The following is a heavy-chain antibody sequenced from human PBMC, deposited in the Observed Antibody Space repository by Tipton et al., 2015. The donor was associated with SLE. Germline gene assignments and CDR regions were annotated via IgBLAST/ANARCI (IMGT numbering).Heavy chain of an antibody. CDR3: ARNGFYSPDY. CDR1: SGSISSSDW. J-gene: IGHJ4*02. CDR2: IYRSGSA. D-gene: IGHD3-22*01. V-gene: IGHV4-4*02. Sequence: TLSLTCAVSSGSISSSDWWSWVRQPPGKGLEWIGEIYRSGSATYNPSLKSRVTISMDKSKDQFSLNLASVTPADTAVYYCARNGFYSPDYWGQGTLVTVSS.